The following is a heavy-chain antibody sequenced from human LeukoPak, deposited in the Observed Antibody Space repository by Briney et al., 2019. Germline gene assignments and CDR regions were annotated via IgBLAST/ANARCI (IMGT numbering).Heavy chain of an antibody. V-gene: IGHV4-59*08. D-gene: IGHD3-9*01. J-gene: IGHJ4*02. Sequence: SETLSLTCTVSGGAMNNYYWSWIRQSPGKGLEWIGFIYYSGTTNYNPSHRSRVTMSVDTSKNQFSLKLSSVTAADTAVYYCATAHDILTGYWAYYFDYWGQGTLVTVSS. CDR2: IYYSGTT. CDR3: ATAHDILTGYWAYYFDY. CDR1: GGAMNNYY.